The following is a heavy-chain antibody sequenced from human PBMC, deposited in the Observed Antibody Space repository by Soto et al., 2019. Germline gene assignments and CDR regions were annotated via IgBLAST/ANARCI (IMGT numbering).Heavy chain of an antibody. CDR3: ARDPRYCSGGSCYGSYYFDY. D-gene: IGHD2-15*01. J-gene: IGHJ4*02. V-gene: IGHV1-69*12. CDR2: IIPIFGTA. Sequence: QVQLVQSGAEVKKPGSSVKVSCKASGGTFSSYAISWVRQAPGQGLEWMGGIIPIFGTANYAQKFQGRVTITADESXXTXYXXLSSLRSEDTAVYYCARDPRYCSGGSCYGSYYFDYWGQGTLVTVSS. CDR1: GGTFSSYA.